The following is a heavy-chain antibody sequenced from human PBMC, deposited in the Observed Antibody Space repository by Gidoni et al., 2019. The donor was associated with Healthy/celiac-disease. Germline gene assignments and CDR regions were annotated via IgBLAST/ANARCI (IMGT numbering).Heavy chain of an antibody. CDR3: AGTSGSWPDYYYYYYMDV. V-gene: IGHV4-34*01. D-gene: IGHD6-13*01. Sequence: QVQLQQWGAGLLKPSETLSLTCAVYGGSFSGYYWSWIRQPPGKGLEWIGEINHSGSTNYNPSLKSRVTISVDTSKNQFSLKLSSVTAADTAVYYCAGTSGSWPDYYYYYYMDVWGKGTTVTVSS. CDR1: GGSFSGYY. CDR2: INHSGST. J-gene: IGHJ6*03.